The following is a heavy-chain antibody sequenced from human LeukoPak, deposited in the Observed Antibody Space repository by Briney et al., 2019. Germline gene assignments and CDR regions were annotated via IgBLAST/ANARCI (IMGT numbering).Heavy chain of an antibody. D-gene: IGHD3-22*01. V-gene: IGHV3-48*01. CDR2: IGSSSSTI. CDR3: ARGTHYYDSSGYYYGDY. Sequence: PGGSLRLSCAASGFTFSSYSMNWVRQAPGKGLEWVSYIGSSSSTIYYADSVKGRFTISRDNAKNSLYLQMNSLRAEDTAVYYCARGTHYYDSSGYYYGDYWGQGTLVTVSS. CDR1: GFTFSSYS. J-gene: IGHJ4*02.